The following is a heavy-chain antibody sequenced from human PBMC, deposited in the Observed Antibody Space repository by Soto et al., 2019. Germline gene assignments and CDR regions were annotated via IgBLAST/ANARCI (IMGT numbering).Heavy chain of an antibody. V-gene: IGHV1-3*01. CDR3: ARDRVQLWLIYNWFDP. CDR2: INAGNGNT. Sequence: QVQLVQSGAEVKKPGASVKVSCKASGYTFTSYAMHWVRQAPGQGLEWMGWINAGNGNTKYSQKFQGRVTITRDTSASTAYMELSSLRSEDTAVYYCARDRVQLWLIYNWFDPWGQGTLVTVSS. D-gene: IGHD5-18*01. CDR1: GYTFTSYA. J-gene: IGHJ5*02.